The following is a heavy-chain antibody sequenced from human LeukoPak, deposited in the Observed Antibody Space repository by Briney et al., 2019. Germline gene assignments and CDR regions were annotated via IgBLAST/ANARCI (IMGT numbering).Heavy chain of an antibody. Sequence: PGGSLRLSCAASGFTFSDYSMSWVRQAPGKGLEWVSSISSSSTYIYFADSVKGRFTISRDNAKNSLYLQMNSLRAEDTAVYYCARSPSGVVTATPHYWGQGTLVTVSS. V-gene: IGHV3-21*01. CDR2: ISSSSTYI. J-gene: IGHJ4*02. CDR1: GFTFSDYS. D-gene: IGHD2-21*02. CDR3: ARSPSGVVTATPHY.